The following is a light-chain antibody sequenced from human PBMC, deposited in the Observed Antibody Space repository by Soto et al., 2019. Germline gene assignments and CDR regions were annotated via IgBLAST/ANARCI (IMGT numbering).Light chain of an antibody. J-gene: IGKJ2*01. CDR1: QSISSY. CDR2: GAS. CDR3: QQYNTYYT. V-gene: IGKV1-39*01. Sequence: DIQMTQSPSSLSASVGDRVTITCRASQSISSYLNWYQQRPGKAPKVLIYGASTLQSGVPSRFSGSGSGTEFTLTISNLQPDDFATYYCQQYNTYYTFGQGTKVDIK.